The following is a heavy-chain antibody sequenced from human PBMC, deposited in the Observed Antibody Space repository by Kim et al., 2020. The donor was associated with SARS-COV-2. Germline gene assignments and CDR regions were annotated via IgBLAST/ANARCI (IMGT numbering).Heavy chain of an antibody. V-gene: IGHV3-30*04. CDR1: GFTFSSYA. CDR3: ARDWAGPYYYYYGMDV. J-gene: IGHJ6*02. D-gene: IGHD6-19*01. CDR2: ISYDGSNK. Sequence: GGSLRLSCAASGFTFSSYAMHWVRQAPGKGLEWVAVISYDGSNKYYADSVKGRFTISRDNSKNTLYLQMNSLRAEDTAVYYCARDWAGPYYYYYGMDVRGQGTTVTVSS.